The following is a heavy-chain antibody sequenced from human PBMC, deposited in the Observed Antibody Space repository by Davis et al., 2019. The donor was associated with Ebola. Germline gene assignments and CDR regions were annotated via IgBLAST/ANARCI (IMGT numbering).Heavy chain of an antibody. J-gene: IGHJ3*02. CDR1: GFTFSNYW. D-gene: IGHD7-27*01. Sequence: GESLKISCAASGFTFSNYWMHWIRQAPGEGLVWVSYVSPDGSDIRYADSVKGRFTISRDNSKNTLDLQMNSLRVEDTAVYYCARIKLGDDAFDIWGQGTMVTVSS. V-gene: IGHV3-74*01. CDR3: ARIKLGDDAFDI. CDR2: VSPDGSDI.